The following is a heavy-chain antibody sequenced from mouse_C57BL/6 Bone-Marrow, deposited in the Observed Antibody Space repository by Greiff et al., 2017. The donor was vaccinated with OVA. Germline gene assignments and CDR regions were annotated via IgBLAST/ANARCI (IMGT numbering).Heavy chain of an antibody. CDR2: IYWDDDK. Sequence: QVTLKVCGPGILQSSQTLSLTCSFSGFSLSTSGMGVSWIRQPSGKGLEWLAHIYWDDDKRYNPSLKSRLTISKDTSRNQVFLKITSVDTADTATYYCARSGYSNYPYWYFDVWGTGTTVTVSS. CDR1: GFSLSTSGMG. J-gene: IGHJ1*03. CDR3: ARSGYSNYPYWYFDV. D-gene: IGHD2-5*01. V-gene: IGHV8-12*01.